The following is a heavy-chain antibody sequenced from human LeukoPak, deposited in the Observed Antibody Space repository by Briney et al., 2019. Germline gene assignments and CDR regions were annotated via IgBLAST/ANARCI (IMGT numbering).Heavy chain of an antibody. CDR2: INPNSGGT. CDR1: GCTFTGYY. CDR3: ARGSSGWDSEDGMDV. D-gene: IGHD6-19*01. J-gene: IGHJ6*02. V-gene: IGHV1-2*04. Sequence: ASVKVSCKASGCTFTGYYMHWVRPAPGQGLEWMGWINPNSGGTNYAQKFQGWVTMTRDTSISTAYMELSRLRSDDTAVYYCARGSSGWDSEDGMDVWGQGTTVTVSS.